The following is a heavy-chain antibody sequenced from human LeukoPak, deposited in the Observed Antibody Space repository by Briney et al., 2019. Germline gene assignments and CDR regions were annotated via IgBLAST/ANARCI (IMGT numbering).Heavy chain of an antibody. V-gene: IGHV2-5*02. D-gene: IGHD1-26*01. Sequence: GWIRQPPGKALEWLALIYWDDDKRYSPSLKNRLTITKDTSKNQVVLTMTNMDPVDTATYYCAHRNSGSYYSGRDYWGQGTLVTVSS. CDR2: IYWDDDK. J-gene: IGHJ4*02. CDR3: AHRNSGSYYSGRDY.